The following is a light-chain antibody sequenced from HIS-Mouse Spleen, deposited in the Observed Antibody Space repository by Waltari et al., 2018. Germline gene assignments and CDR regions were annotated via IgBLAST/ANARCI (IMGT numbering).Light chain of an antibody. V-gene: IGLV3-25*03. Sequence: SYELTQPPSVSVSPGQTARITCSGDALPKQYAYWYQQKPGQAPVRVIYKDSARPSGIPERFSGSSSGTTVTLTISGVQAEDEADYYCQSADSSGTYRVFGGGTKLTVL. CDR3: QSADSSGTYRV. CDR1: ALPKQY. J-gene: IGLJ3*02. CDR2: KDS.